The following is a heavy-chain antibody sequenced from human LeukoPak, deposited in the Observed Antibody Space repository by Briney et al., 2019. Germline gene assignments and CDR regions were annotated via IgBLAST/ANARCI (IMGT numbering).Heavy chain of an antibody. J-gene: IGHJ5*02. CDR2: IYSGGGT. Sequence: PGGSLRLSCAASGFTVSSNFVTWVRQAPGKGLEWLSIIYSGGGTDYADSVKGRFTISRDNSKNTVYLQMNSLRAEDMAMYYCARKSLGIVAAGTFFGSWGQGTLVTVSS. V-gene: IGHV3-53*01. D-gene: IGHD6-13*01. CDR1: GFTVSSNF. CDR3: ARKSLGIVAAGTFFGS.